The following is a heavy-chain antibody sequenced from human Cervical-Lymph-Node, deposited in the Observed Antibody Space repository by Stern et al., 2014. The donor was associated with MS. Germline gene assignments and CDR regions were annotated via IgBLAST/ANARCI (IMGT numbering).Heavy chain of an antibody. J-gene: IGHJ3*01. CDR1: GYTFIDYY. CDR3: AREGADNDAFDV. Sequence: QVQLXXSGAEVKKPGASVTVSCRTSGYTFIDYYIHWVRQAPGQGLXXXGIINLSDGATTYAQKFQGRVTMTRDTSTNTAYMQLGSLTSEDTAVFFCAREGADNDAFDVWGQGTMVTVSS. CDR2: INLSDGAT. D-gene: IGHD1-26*01. V-gene: IGHV1-46*03.